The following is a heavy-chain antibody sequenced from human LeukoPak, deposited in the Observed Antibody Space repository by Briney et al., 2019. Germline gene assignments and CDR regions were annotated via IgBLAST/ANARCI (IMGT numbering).Heavy chain of an antibody. CDR2: ISAYNGNT. J-gene: IGHJ4*02. V-gene: IGHV1-18*01. D-gene: IGHD6-19*01. CDR3: ARVGQKGYSSGWYAY. Sequence: AASVKVSCKASGYTFTSYDINWVRQAPGQGLEWMGWISAYNGNTNYAQKLQGRVTMTTDTSTSTAYMELRSLRSDDTAVYYCARVGQKGYSSGWYAYWGQGTLVTVSS. CDR1: GYTFTSYD.